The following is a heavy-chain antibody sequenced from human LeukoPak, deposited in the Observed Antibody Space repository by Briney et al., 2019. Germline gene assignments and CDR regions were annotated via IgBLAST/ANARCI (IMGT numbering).Heavy chain of an antibody. CDR2: ITSSSSYF. V-gene: IGHV3-21*01. D-gene: IGHD4-17*01. CDR3: ARDVDYDDEGGFDY. J-gene: IGHJ4*02. Sequence: GGSLRLSCAASGFTFSSYSMNWVRQAPGKGLEWVSSITSSSSYFYYADSLKGRFTISRDNSKNTLYLQMNSLRAEDTAFYYCARDVDYDDEGGFDYWGQGTLVTVSS. CDR1: GFTFSSYS.